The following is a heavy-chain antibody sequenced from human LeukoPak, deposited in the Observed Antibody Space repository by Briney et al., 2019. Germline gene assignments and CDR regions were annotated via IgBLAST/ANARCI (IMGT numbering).Heavy chain of an antibody. CDR1: GFTFSTYA. D-gene: IGHD3-10*01. CDR3: AKSVGIIRRGAFDI. V-gene: IGHV3-23*01. Sequence: GGSLRLSCAASGFTFSTYAMIWVRQAPGKGLEWVSGISGSGATTYYADSAKGRFTISRDNSKNTLYVQMNSLRAEDTAVYYCAKSVGIIRRGAFDIWGQGTMVTVSS. CDR2: ISGSGATT. J-gene: IGHJ3*02.